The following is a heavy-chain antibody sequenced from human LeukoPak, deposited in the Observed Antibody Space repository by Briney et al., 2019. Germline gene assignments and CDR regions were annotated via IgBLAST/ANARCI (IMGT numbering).Heavy chain of an antibody. CDR1: GGSISSYY. Sequence: SETLSLTCTVSGGSISSYYWSWIRQPPGKGLEWIGYIYYSGSTNYNPSLKSRVTISVDTSKNQFSLKLTSVTAADTAVYYCARARFQKYDYENYYHYMDVWGKGTTVTVSS. J-gene: IGHJ6*03. D-gene: IGHD4-17*01. CDR2: IYYSGST. CDR3: ARARFQKYDYENYYHYMDV. V-gene: IGHV4-59*08.